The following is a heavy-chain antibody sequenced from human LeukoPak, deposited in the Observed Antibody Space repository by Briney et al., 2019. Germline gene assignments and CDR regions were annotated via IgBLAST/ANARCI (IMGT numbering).Heavy chain of an antibody. D-gene: IGHD5-18*01. Sequence: WETLSLTCTVSGVSISSYYWSWIRQPPGKGLEWVGYIYYIGSTNYNPSLKSRVTISVDTSKNQFSLILSSVTAADTAVYCCARGVRGYNYGYGYWGQGTLVTVSS. V-gene: IGHV4-59*01. CDR2: IYYIGST. CDR1: GVSISSYY. CDR3: ARGVRGYNYGYGY. J-gene: IGHJ4*02.